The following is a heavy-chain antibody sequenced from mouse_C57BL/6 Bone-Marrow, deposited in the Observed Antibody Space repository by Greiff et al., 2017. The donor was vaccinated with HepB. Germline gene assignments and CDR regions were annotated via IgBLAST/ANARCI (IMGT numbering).Heavy chain of an antibody. J-gene: IGHJ2*01. CDR3: ARGLYDGYFLYYFDY. Sequence: DVQLQESGPGLVKPSQSLSLTCSVTGYSITSGYYWNWIRQFPGNKLEWMGYISYDGSNNYNPSLKNRISITRDTSKNQFFLKLNSVTTEDTATYYCARGLYDGYFLYYFDYWGQGTTLTVSS. V-gene: IGHV3-6*01. CDR2: ISYDGSN. D-gene: IGHD2-3*01. CDR1: GYSITSGYY.